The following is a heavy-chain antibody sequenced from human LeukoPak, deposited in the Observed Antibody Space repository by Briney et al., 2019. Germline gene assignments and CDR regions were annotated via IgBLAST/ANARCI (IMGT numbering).Heavy chain of an antibody. J-gene: IGHJ4*02. CDR2: ISGSGGST. Sequence: PGGSLRLSCAASGFTFSDYYMSWIRQAPGKGLEWVSAISGSGGSTYYADSVKGRFTISRDNSKNTLYLQMNSLRAEDTAVYYCAKGGDYYGSGNLVDYWGQGTQVTVSS. D-gene: IGHD3-10*01. CDR3: AKGGDYYGSGNLVDY. V-gene: IGHV3-23*01. CDR1: GFTFSDYY.